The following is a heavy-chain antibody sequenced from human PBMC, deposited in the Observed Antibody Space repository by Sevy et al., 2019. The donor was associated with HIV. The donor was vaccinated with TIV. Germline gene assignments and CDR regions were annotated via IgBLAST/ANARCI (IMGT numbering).Heavy chain of an antibody. J-gene: IGHJ4*02. V-gene: IGHV4-31*03. Sequence: SETLSLTCTVSGGSISSGGYYWSWIRQHPGKGLEGIGYIYYSGSTYYNPSLKSRVTISVDTSKNQFSLKLSSVTAADTAVYYCARELYYYDSSGPQGYFDYWGQGTLVTVSS. D-gene: IGHD3-22*01. CDR1: GGSISSGGYY. CDR3: ARELYYYDSSGPQGYFDY. CDR2: IYYSGST.